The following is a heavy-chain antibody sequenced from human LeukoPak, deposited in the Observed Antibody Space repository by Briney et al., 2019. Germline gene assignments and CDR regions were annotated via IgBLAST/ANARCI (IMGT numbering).Heavy chain of an antibody. CDR2: IIPILGIA. CDR1: GGTFSSYA. CDR3: ARDTMVRGVIGPFDI. V-gene: IGHV1-69*04. Sequence: SVKVSCKASGGTFSSYAISWVRQAPGQGLEWMGRIIPILGIANYAQKFQGRVTITADKSTSTAYMELSSLRSEDTAVYYCARDTMVRGVIGPFDIWGQGTMVTVSS. D-gene: IGHD3-10*01. J-gene: IGHJ3*02.